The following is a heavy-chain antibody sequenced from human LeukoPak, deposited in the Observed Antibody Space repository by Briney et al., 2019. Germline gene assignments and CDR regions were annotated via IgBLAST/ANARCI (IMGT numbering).Heavy chain of an antibody. Sequence: PGGSLRLSCAASGFTFSSYSMNWVRQAPGKGLEWVSSISSSSSYIYYADSVKGRFTISRDNAKNSLYLQMNSLRAEDTAVYYCARGPIDYYYDSSGYDYWGQGTLVTVSS. CDR3: ARGPIDYYYDSSGYDY. CDR2: ISSSSSYI. V-gene: IGHV3-21*01. J-gene: IGHJ4*02. CDR1: GFTFSSYS. D-gene: IGHD3-22*01.